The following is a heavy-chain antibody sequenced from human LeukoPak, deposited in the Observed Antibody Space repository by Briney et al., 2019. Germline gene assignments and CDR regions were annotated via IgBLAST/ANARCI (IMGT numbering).Heavy chain of an antibody. CDR2: ISGSGGST. Sequence: GGSLRLSCAASGFTFSSYAMSWVRQAPGKGLEWVSPISGSGGSTYYADSVKGRFTISRDNSKNTLYLQMNSLRAEDTAVYYCAKDLESPLFWNGSPSWFDPWGQGTLVTVSS. V-gene: IGHV3-23*01. J-gene: IGHJ5*02. CDR3: AKDLESPLFWNGSPSWFDP. D-gene: IGHD3-3*01. CDR1: GFTFSSYA.